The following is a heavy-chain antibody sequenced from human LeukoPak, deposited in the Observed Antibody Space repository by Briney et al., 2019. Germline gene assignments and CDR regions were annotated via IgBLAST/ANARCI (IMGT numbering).Heavy chain of an antibody. Sequence: PGGSLRLSCAASGFTFSSYSMNWVRQAPGKGLEWVSYISSSSSTIYYADSVKGRFTISRDNAKNSLYLQMNSLRAKDTAVYYCAREDGAVVPAAGAEYYYYGMDVWGQGTTVTVSS. CDR2: ISSSSSTI. V-gene: IGHV3-48*01. D-gene: IGHD2-2*01. CDR3: AREDGAVVPAAGAEYYYYGMDV. CDR1: GFTFSSYS. J-gene: IGHJ6*02.